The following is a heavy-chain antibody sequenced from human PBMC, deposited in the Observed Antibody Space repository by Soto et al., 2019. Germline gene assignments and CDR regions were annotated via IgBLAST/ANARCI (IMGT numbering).Heavy chain of an antibody. D-gene: IGHD2-15*01. CDR1: GFSLSTSGVS. J-gene: IGHJ4*02. CDR3: AHRRGISYYFFGY. V-gene: IGHV2-5*02. Sequence: QITLKESGPTLVQPTQTLTLTCTFSGFSLSTSGVSVGWIRQPPGKALEWLALIYWDDEKSYSPSLKRRLTITKETAKNQVVLTVTNMDPVDTATYYCAHRRGISYYFFGYWGPGTLVTVSS. CDR2: IYWDDEK.